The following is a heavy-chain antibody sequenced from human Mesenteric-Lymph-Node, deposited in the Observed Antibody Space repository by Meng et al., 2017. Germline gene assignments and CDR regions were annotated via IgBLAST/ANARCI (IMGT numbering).Heavy chain of an antibody. Sequence: LQLTDEGPDSVKPSGILYRTCTVSCGSISSSSYYWDWIRQPPGEGLEWIGSVVYSGNTYYTSSLKSRVSISVDTSKHQFSLKLSSVTAADTAVYYCARHHHSPTFDYWGQGTLVTVSS. CDR2: VVYSGNT. CDR1: CGSISSSSYY. V-gene: IGHV4-39*01. CDR3: ARHHHSPTFDY. J-gene: IGHJ4*02. D-gene: IGHD1-14*01.